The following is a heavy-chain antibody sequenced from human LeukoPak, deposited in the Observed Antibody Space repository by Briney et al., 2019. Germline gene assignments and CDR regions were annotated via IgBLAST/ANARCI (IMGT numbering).Heavy chain of an antibody. D-gene: IGHD3-22*01. Sequence: PSETLSLTCAVYGGSFSGYYWSWIRQPPGKGLEWIGEINHSGSTNYNPSLKSRVTISVDNSKNQFSLKLSSVTAADTAVYYCARVGDSSGYYKGFDIWGQGTMVTVSS. CDR2: INHSGST. V-gene: IGHV4-34*01. CDR1: GGSFSGYY. CDR3: ARVGDSSGYYKGFDI. J-gene: IGHJ3*02.